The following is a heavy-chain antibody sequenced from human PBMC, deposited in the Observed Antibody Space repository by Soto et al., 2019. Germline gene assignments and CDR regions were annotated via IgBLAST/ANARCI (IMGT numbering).Heavy chain of an antibody. V-gene: IGHV4-30-2*01. CDR3: ARDRKESNYFES. CDR2: IHQTGIT. Sequence: QLQLQESGSGLVKPSQTLSLTCAVSGASISSVGYSWSWIRQPPGKGLEWIGYIHQTGITYYNPSLKSRVTISLDRSNNQFSLNLSSVTAADTAVYFCARDRKESNYFESWGQGTLVTVSS. CDR1: GASISSVGYS. J-gene: IGHJ4*02.